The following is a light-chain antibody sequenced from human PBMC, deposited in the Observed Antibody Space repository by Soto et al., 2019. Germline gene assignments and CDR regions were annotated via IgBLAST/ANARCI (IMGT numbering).Light chain of an antibody. CDR3: QHYSGTSWT. CDR2: DAS. V-gene: IGKV1-5*01. CDR1: QSISNW. J-gene: IGKJ1*01. Sequence: DIQMTQSPSTLSASVGDRVTITCRASQSISNWLAWYQQKPGNAPKLLIYDASNLESGVPSRFSGSGSGTEFTLSISSLQPDDFATYYCQHYSGTSWTFGQGTKVDIK.